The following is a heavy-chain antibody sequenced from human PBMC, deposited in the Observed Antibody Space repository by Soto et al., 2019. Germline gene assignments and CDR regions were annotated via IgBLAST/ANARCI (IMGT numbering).Heavy chain of an antibody. CDR1: GYTFTSYG. CDR2: ISAYNGNT. J-gene: IGHJ4*02. CDR3: AAIAVAGTADY. V-gene: IGHV1-18*01. Sequence: ASVKVSCKASGYTFTSYGISWVRQAPGQGLECMGWISAYNGNTNYAQKLQGRVTMSTDTSTSTAYMELRSLRSDDTAVYYCAAIAVAGTADYWGQGTLVTVSS. D-gene: IGHD6-19*01.